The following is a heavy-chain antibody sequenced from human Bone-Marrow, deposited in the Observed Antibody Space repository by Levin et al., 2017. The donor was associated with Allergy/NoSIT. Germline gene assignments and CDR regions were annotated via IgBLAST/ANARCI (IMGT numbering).Heavy chain of an antibody. V-gene: IGHV3-73*01. D-gene: IGHD1-7*01. CDR2: IRNRTHHYAT. J-gene: IGHJ4*02. CDR1: GFNFSDSA. Sequence: GVLKISCEASGFNFSDSALHWVRQASGKGLEWIGRIRNRTHHYATAYDASAGGRFTISRDDSKSTTYLLMTSLKTDDTAVYYCSVGRELWGQGTLVAVSS. CDR3: SVGREL.